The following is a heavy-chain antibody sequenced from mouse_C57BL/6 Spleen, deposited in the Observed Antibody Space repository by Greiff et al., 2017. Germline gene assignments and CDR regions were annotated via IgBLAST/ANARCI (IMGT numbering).Heavy chain of an antibody. J-gene: IGHJ2*01. D-gene: IGHD1-1*01. Sequence: QVQLKQSGAELVRPGASVKLSCKASGYTFTDYYINWVKQRPGQGLEWIARIYPGSGNTYYNEKFKGKATLTAEKSSSTAYMQLISLTSTVSAVYFCARCPYYYGSSHFDYWGQGTTLTVSS. CDR2: IYPGSGNT. CDR3: ARCPYYYGSSHFDY. V-gene: IGHV1-76*01. CDR1: GYTFTDYY.